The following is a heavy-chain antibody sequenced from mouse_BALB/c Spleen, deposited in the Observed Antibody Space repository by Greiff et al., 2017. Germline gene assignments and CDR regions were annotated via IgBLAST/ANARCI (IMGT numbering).Heavy chain of an antibody. CDR3: ARSPYGRIDY. J-gene: IGHJ2*01. V-gene: IGHV1-7*01. D-gene: IGHD1-1*01. Sequence: QVQLQQSGAELAKPGASVKMSCKASGYTFTSYWMHWVKQRPGQGLEWIGYINPSTGYTEYNQKFKDKATLTADKSSSTAYMQLSSLTSEDSAVYYCARSPYGRIDYRGQGTTLTVSS. CDR1: GYTFTSYW. CDR2: INPSTGYT.